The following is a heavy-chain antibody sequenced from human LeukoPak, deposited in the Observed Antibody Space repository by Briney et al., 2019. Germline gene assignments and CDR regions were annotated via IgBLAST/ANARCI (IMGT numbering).Heavy chain of an antibody. CDR1: GFTFSSYE. CDR2: INSDGSST. D-gene: IGHD5-18*01. CDR3: ARASYSYGYHCFDY. V-gene: IGHV3-74*01. Sequence: GGSLRLSCAASGFTFSSYEMSWVRQAPGKGLVWVSRINSDGSSTSYADSVKGRFTISRDNAKNTLYLQMNSLRAEDTAVYYCARASYSYGYHCFDYWGQGTLVTVSS. J-gene: IGHJ4*02.